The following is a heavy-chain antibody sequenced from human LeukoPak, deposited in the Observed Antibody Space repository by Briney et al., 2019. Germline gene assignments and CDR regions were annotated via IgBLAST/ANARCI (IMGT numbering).Heavy chain of an antibody. CDR2: ISSDGGST. Sequence: GGSLRLSCSASGFTFSTYAIHWVRQAPGKGLEYVSAISSDGGSTYYADSVKGRFTISRDNSKNTLYLQMSSLRAEDTAVYYCVKERLQFSSSSLSFDCWGQGTLVTVSS. J-gene: IGHJ4*02. V-gene: IGHV3-64D*06. CDR1: GFTFSTYA. CDR3: VKERLQFSSSSLSFDC. D-gene: IGHD5-24*01.